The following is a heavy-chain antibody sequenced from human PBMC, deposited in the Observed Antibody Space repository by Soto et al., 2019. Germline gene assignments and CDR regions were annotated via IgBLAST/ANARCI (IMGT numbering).Heavy chain of an antibody. J-gene: IGHJ4*02. CDR2: IIPMFGTA. Sequence: QVQLVQSGAEVKKPGSSVKVSCKTSGGTFSRYTISWVRQAPGQGLEWMGGIIPMFGTANYAQKFEGRVMITADESTRRGNIELSSLRFEDTAVYSCAREADYDSRVYSYFYSCQGSLVTVS. V-gene: IGHV1-69*01. CDR1: GGTFSRYT. CDR3: AREADYDSRVYSYFY. D-gene: IGHD3-22*01.